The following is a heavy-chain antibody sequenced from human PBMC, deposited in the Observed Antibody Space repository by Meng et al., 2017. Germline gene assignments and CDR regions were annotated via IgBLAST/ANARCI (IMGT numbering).Heavy chain of an antibody. CDR3: ARGGLWFGEISSYYYYGMDV. CDR2: IYYRGST. J-gene: IGHJ6*02. Sequence: SETLSLTCTVSGGSISSYYWSWIRQPPGRGLEWIGYIYYRGSTNYNPSLKSRVTISVDTSKNQFSLKLSSVTAADTAVYYCARGGLWFGEISSYYYYGMDVWGQGTTVTVSS. CDR1: GGSISSYY. D-gene: IGHD3-10*01. V-gene: IGHV4-59*01.